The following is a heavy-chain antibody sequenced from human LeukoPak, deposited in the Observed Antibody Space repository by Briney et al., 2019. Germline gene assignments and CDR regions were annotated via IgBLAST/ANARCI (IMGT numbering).Heavy chain of an antibody. Sequence: GGSLQIPCNGSCYSFTSDGIGWVRQMPGKGRVGMGIIYPGDSDTRYSPSFQGQVTISADKSISTAYLQWSSLKASDTAMYYCARRHRVAAASDYWGQGTLVTVSS. CDR1: CYSFTSDG. CDR2: IYPGDSDT. J-gene: IGHJ4*02. V-gene: IGHV5-51*01. CDR3: ARRHRVAAASDY. D-gene: IGHD6-13*01.